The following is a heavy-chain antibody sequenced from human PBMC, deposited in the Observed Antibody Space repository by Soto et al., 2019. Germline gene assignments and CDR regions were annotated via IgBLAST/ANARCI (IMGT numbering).Heavy chain of an antibody. V-gene: IGHV3-23*01. Sequence: GGSLRLSCAASGFTFSSYAMGWVRQGPGKGLEWVAVVSIGGSTHYADSVRGRFTISRDNSKNTLSLQMNSLTAEDTAVYFCAKSRGAGGHFDYWGQGALVTVSS. CDR2: VSIGGST. CDR3: AKSRGAGGHFDY. J-gene: IGHJ4*02. CDR1: GFTFSSYA. D-gene: IGHD2-15*01.